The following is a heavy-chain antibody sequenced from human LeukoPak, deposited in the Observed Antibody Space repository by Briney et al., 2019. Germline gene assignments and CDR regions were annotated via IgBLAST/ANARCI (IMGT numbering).Heavy chain of an antibody. CDR1: GSTFSSYD. D-gene: IGHD3-9*01. CDR3: GRDGWNILAAYAFDI. J-gene: IGHJ3*02. CDR2: ISSSGSTI. Sequence: GGSLRLSCAASGSTFSSYDMNWVRQAPGKGLEWVSYISSSGSTIYYADSVKGRFTISRDNAKNSLYLQMNSLTAEDTALYSCGRDGWNILAAYAFDIWGQGTMVTVSS. V-gene: IGHV3-48*03.